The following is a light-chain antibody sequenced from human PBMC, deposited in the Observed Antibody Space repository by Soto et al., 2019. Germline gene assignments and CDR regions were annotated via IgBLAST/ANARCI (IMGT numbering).Light chain of an antibody. CDR3: QQYGSSGT. J-gene: IGKJ1*01. CDR1: QSVSSN. V-gene: IGKV3-20*01. CDR2: GAS. Sequence: EIVLTQSPGTLSLSPGERATLSCRASQSVSSNLAWYQQKPGQAPRLLIYGASNRATGIPDRFSGSGSGTDFTLTISRLEPEDFAVYYCQQYGSSGTFGQGPKVDIK.